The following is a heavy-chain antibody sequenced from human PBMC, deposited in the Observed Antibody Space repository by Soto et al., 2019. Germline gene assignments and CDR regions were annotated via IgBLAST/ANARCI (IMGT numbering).Heavy chain of an antibody. V-gene: IGHV2-5*02. J-gene: IGHJ6*02. D-gene: IGHD2-15*01. CDR2: IYWDDDK. CDR1: GFSLSTSGVG. CDR3: AYLPCSGGSCYWFSFSGMDV. Sequence: QITLKESGPTLVKPTQTLTLTCTFSGFSLSTSGVGVAWIRQPPGKALEWLALIYWDDDKRYRPSLESRLTITKDTSKNQVVLKRTNRDSVDTATYYCAYLPCSGGSCYWFSFSGMDVWGQGTTVTVSS.